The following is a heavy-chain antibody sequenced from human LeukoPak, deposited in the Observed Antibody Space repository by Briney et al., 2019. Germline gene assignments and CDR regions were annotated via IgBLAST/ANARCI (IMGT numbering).Heavy chain of an antibody. CDR1: GFTFNRYS. J-gene: IGHJ4*02. V-gene: IGHV3-21*01. CDR2: ISTTSRYI. D-gene: IGHD5-12*01. CDR3: ARGNSDYDNDY. Sequence: PGGSLRLSCAASGFTFNRYSMNWVRQAPGKGLEWVSSISTTSRYIYYADSLEGRFTISRDNAKNSLYLQMNSLRAEDTAVYYCARGNSDYDNDYWGQGTLVTVSS.